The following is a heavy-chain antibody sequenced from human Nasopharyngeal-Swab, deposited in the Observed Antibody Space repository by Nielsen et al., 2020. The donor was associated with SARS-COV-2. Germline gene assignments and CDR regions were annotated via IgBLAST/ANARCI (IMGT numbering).Heavy chain of an antibody. D-gene: IGHD6-19*01. V-gene: IGHV1-18*01. J-gene: IGHJ6*02. CDR2: ISAYNGNT. Sequence: ASVKVSCKASGYTFSTYGINWVRQAPGQGLEWMGWISAYNGNTKYGQKVQGRFTMTTDTSTSTAYMELRSLRSDDTAVYYCARDTTGWFQSGMDVWGQGTTVIVSS. CDR3: ARDTTGWFQSGMDV. CDR1: GYTFSTYG.